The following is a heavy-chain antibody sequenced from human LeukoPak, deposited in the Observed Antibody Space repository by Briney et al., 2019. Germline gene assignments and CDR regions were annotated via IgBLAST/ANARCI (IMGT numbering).Heavy chain of an antibody. D-gene: IGHD6-13*01. Sequence: SEGSLRLSCAASGFTFSSYAMIWVRQAPGKGLEWFSAISGSGGSTYYADSVKGRFTISRDNSKNTLYLQMTSLRVEDTDVYYCAKPRSDYWGQGTLVTVSS. J-gene: IGHJ4*02. CDR3: AKPRSDY. V-gene: IGHV3-23*01. CDR2: ISGSGGST. CDR1: GFTFSSYA.